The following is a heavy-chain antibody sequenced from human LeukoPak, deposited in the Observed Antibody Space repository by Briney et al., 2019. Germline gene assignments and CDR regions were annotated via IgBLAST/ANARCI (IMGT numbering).Heavy chain of an antibody. V-gene: IGHV4-30-2*01. J-gene: IGHJ5*02. CDR2: IYHSGST. CDR1: GGSISSGGYS. CDR3: ARAVHLMMGSGSYDAGGWLDP. Sequence: SQTLSLTCAVSGGSISSGGYSWSWIRQPPGKGLEWIGYIYHSGSTYYNPSLKSRVTISVDRSKNQFSLKLSSVTAADTAVYYCARAVHLMMGSGSYDAGGWLDPWGQGALVTVSS. D-gene: IGHD3-10*01.